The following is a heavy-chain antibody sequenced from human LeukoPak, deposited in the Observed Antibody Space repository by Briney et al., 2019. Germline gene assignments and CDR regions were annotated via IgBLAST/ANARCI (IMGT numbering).Heavy chain of an antibody. V-gene: IGHV4-61*01. D-gene: IGHD5-18*01. CDR1: GGSISSSSYY. Sequence: PSETLSLTCTVSGGSISSSSYYWSWIRQPPGKGLEWIGYIYYSGSTNYNPSLKSRVTISVDTSKNQFSLKLSSVTAADTAVYYCASHVDTAMVGDYWGQGTLVTVSS. J-gene: IGHJ4*02. CDR3: ASHVDTAMVGDY. CDR2: IYYSGST.